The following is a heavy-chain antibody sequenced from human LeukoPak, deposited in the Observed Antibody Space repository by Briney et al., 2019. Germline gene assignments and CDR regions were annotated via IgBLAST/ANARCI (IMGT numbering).Heavy chain of an antibody. Sequence: ASVKVSCKASGYTFTGYYMHWVRRAPGQGLEWMGWINPNSGGTNYAQKFQGRVTMTRDTSISTAYMELSRLRSDDTAVYYCATPLIGQGVSLGYWGQGTLVTVSS. J-gene: IGHJ4*02. CDR3: ATPLIGQGVSLGY. V-gene: IGHV1-2*02. CDR2: INPNSGGT. CDR1: GYTFTGYY. D-gene: IGHD3-16*01.